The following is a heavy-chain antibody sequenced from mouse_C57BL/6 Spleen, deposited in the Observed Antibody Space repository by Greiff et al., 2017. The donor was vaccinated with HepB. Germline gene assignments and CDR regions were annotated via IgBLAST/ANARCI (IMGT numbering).Heavy chain of an antibody. D-gene: IGHD2-3*01. Sequence: EVKLMESEGGLVQPGRSMKLSCTASGFNFSDYYMAWVRQVPEKGLDWFANINYDGSSTYYLDSLTSRFIISRDNAKNILYLQMISLKSEDTATYYCARWLLQNAMDYWGQGTSVTVSS. CDR1: GFNFSDYY. CDR3: ARWLLQNAMDY. CDR2: INYDGSST. V-gene: IGHV5-16*01. J-gene: IGHJ4*01.